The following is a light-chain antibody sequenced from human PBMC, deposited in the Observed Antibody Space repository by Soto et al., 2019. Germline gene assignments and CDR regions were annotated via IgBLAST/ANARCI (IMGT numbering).Light chain of an antibody. V-gene: IGLV2-14*03. CDR1: SSDVGGYNY. CDR2: DVS. J-gene: IGLJ3*02. Sequence: QSALTQPASVSGSPGQPINISCTGTSSDVGGYNYVSWYQQHPGKVPKLLIYDVSHRPSGVSDRFSGSKSGNTASLTISGLQADDEADYYCCSYTSGPTLMFGGGTKLTVL. CDR3: CSYTSGPTLM.